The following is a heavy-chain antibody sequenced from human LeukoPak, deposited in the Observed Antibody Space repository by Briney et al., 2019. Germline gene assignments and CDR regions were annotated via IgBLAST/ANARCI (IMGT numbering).Heavy chain of an antibody. D-gene: IGHD4-17*01. Sequence: GGSLRLSCAASGFTFSTYWMHWVRQDPGKGLVWVSRINSDGSSTSYADSVKGRFTISRDNAKNTLYLQMNSLRAEDTAVYYCARESTVTKEWRAFDIWGQGTMVTVSS. J-gene: IGHJ3*02. V-gene: IGHV3-74*01. CDR2: INSDGSST. CDR3: ARESTVTKEWRAFDI. CDR1: GFTFSTYW.